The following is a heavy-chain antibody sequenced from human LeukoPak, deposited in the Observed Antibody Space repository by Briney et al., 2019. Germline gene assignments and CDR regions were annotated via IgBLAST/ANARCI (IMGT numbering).Heavy chain of an antibody. J-gene: IGHJ4*02. CDR3: ARVLSTPTDYDSWSGYYRRPYYFDY. CDR1: GYTFTSYD. D-gene: IGHD3-3*01. V-gene: IGHV1-8*03. CDR2: MNPNSGNT. Sequence: ASVKVSCKASGYTFTSYDINWVRQATGQGLEWMGWMNPNSGNTGYAQKFQGRVTITRNTSISTAYMELSSLRSEDTAVYYCARVLSTPTDYDSWSGYYRRPYYFDYWGQGTLVTVSS.